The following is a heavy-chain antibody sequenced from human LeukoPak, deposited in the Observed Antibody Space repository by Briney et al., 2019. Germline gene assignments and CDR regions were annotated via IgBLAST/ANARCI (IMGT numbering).Heavy chain of an antibody. D-gene: IGHD2-15*01. V-gene: IGHV3-48*04. CDR3: ARVKGYCSGGSCYYAPFDY. CDR1: GFTFSSYS. CDR2: ISSSSSTI. Sequence: GGSLRLSCAVSGFTFSSYSMNWVRQAPGKGLEWVSYISSSSSTIYYAASVKGRFTISRDNAKNSLYLQMNSLRAEDTAVYYCARVKGYCSGGSCYYAPFDYWGQGTLVTVPS. J-gene: IGHJ4*02.